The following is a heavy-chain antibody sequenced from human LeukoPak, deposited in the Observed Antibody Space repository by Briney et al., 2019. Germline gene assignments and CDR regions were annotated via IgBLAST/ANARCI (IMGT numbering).Heavy chain of an antibody. CDR2: ISSSSSYI. V-gene: IGHV3-21*04. CDR3: AKGLKARPLLTLDY. Sequence: GGSLRLSCAASGFTFSSYSMNWVRQAPGKGLEWVSSISSSSSYIYYADSVKGRFTISRDNSKNTLYLQMNSLRAEDTAVYYCAKGLKARPLLTLDYWGQGTLVTVSS. CDR1: GFTFSSYS. J-gene: IGHJ4*02. D-gene: IGHD6-6*01.